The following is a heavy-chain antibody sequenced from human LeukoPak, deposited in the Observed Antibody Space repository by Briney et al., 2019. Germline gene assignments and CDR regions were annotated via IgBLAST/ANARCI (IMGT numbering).Heavy chain of an antibody. CDR1: GFTFSSYA. V-gene: IGHV3-23*01. D-gene: IGHD7-27*01. CDR2: ISGSGGST. CDR3: AKGPRWGLSYFDY. Sequence: GGPLSLSCAASGFTFSSYAMSWVRQPPGKGLEWVSAISGSGGSTYYADSVKGRFTISRDNSKNTLYLQMNSLRAEDTAVYYCAKGPRWGLSYFDYWGQGTLVTVSS. J-gene: IGHJ4*02.